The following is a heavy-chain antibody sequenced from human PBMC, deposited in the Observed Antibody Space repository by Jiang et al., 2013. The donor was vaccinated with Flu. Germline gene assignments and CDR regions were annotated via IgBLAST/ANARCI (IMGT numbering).Heavy chain of an antibody. CDR3: ARAKRGYSYGSQTYYFDY. Sequence: VQLLESGGGVVQPGRSLRLSCAASGFTFSSYAMHWVRQAPGKGLEWVAVISYDGSNKYYADSVKGRFTISRDNSKNTLYLQMSSLRAEDTAVYYCARAKRGYSYGSQTYYFDYWGQGTLVTVSS. CDR1: GFTFSSYA. J-gene: IGHJ4*02. V-gene: IGHV3-30*04. D-gene: IGHD5-18*01. CDR2: ISYDGSNK.